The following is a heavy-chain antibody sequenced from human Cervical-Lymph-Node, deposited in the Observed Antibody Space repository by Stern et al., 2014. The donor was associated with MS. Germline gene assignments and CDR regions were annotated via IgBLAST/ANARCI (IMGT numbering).Heavy chain of an antibody. J-gene: IGHJ4*02. CDR3: AVTFDYYDSSGYYSV. V-gene: IGHV3-21*01. Sequence: EVQLAQSGGGLVKPGGSLRLSCAVSGFTFSSYSMNWVRQAPGKGLEWVSSIGSSSSYIYYADSVRGRFTISRDNARNSLYLQMNSLRAEDTAVYYCAVTFDYYDSSGYYSVWGQGTLVTVSS. CDR1: GFTFSSYS. D-gene: IGHD3-22*01. CDR2: IGSSSSYI.